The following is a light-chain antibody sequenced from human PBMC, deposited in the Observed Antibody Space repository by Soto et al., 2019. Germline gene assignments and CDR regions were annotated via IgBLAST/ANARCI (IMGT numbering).Light chain of an antibody. J-gene: IGLJ1*01. V-gene: IGLV2-8*01. Sequence: QSVLTQTPSASGSPGQSVTISCTGTSSDVGDYNHVSWYQQHPGKAPKLMIYEVSKRPSGVPDRFSGSKSGNTASPTVSGLQAEDEADYYCSSYAGSSSNSYVFGTGTKVTVL. CDR3: SSYAGSSSNSYV. CDR2: EVS. CDR1: SSDVGDYNH.